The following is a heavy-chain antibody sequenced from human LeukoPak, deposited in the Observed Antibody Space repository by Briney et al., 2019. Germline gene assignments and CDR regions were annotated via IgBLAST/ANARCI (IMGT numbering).Heavy chain of an antibody. CDR3: AHQDRDGSYYFDY. D-gene: IGHD5-24*01. CDR1: GFTFSSYS. Sequence: GRSLRLSCAASGFTFSSYSMNWVRQAPGKGLEWVSSISSSSSYIYYADSVKGRFTISRDNAKNSLYLQMNSLRAEDTAVYYCAHQDRDGSYYFDYWGQGTLVTVSS. CDR2: ISSSSSYI. V-gene: IGHV3-21*01. J-gene: IGHJ4*02.